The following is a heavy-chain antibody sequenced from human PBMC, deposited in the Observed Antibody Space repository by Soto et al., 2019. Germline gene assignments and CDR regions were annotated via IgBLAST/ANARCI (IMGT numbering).Heavy chain of an antibody. J-gene: IGHJ4*02. CDR3: GRYWSGGSCVA. Sequence: EVQLVESGGGLVQPGGSLKLSCAGSGFTFSGSAMHWVRQASGKGLEWVGRIRSKANNYATAYAASVKGRFTISRDDSKDAAYLQMNSLKAEDTAVYYCGRYWSGGSCVAWGQGTLVGVSA. D-gene: IGHD2-15*01. CDR1: GFTFSGSA. CDR2: IRSKANNYAT. V-gene: IGHV3-73*02.